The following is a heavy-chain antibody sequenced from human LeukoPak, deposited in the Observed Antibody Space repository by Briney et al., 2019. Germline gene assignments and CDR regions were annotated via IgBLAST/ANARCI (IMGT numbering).Heavy chain of an antibody. V-gene: IGHV3-43*02. J-gene: IGHJ4*02. CDR2: ISGDGTTT. Sequence: GGSLRLSCAASGFTFADYFMHWVRQAPGKGLECISFISGDGTTTYYRDSVRGRFTISRDNSKNSLYLKLERLRADDTALYFCATSHGWSPDHWGQGTLVTVSS. CDR3: ATSHGWSPDH. D-gene: IGHD6-19*01. CDR1: GFTFADYF.